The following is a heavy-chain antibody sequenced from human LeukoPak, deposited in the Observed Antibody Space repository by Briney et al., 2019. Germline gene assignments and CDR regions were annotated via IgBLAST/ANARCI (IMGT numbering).Heavy chain of an antibody. Sequence: GGSLRLSCAVSGITLSNYGMTWVRQAPGKGLEWVAGISDAGGRTNYADSVKGRFTISRDNPKNTLYLQMNSLRAEDTAVYFCAKRGVVIRVILVGFHKEAYYFDSWGQGALVTVSS. CDR2: ISDAGGRT. J-gene: IGHJ4*02. CDR1: GITLSNYG. V-gene: IGHV3-23*01. CDR3: AKRGVVIRVILVGFHKEAYYFDS. D-gene: IGHD3-22*01.